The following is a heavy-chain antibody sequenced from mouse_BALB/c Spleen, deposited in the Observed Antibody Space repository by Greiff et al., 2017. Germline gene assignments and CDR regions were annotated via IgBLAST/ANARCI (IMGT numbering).Heavy chain of an antibody. Sequence: EVKLQESGPELVKPGASVKISCKASGYSFTGYFMNWVKQSHGKSLEWIGRINPYNGDTFYNQKFKGKATLTVDKSSSTAHMELLSLTSEDSAVYYCGREEFITTSCLSWWGQGTLVTVSA. CDR1: GYSFTGYF. J-gene: IGHJ3*02. CDR2: INPYNGDT. D-gene: IGHD1-2*01. CDR3: GREEFITTSCLSW. V-gene: IGHV1-37*01.